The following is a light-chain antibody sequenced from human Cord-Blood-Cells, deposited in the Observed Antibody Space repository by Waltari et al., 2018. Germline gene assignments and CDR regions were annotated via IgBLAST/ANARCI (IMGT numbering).Light chain of an antibody. V-gene: IGLV2-8*01. CDR2: EVS. CDR1: SSDVGGYNY. Sequence: QSALTQPPSASWSPGQSVTISCTGTSSDVGGYNYVSWYQQHPGKAPKLMIYEVSTRPSGVPDRFSGSKSGNTASLTVSGLQAEDEADYYCSSYAGSNNVVFGGGTKLTVL. CDR3: SSYAGSNNVV. J-gene: IGLJ2*01.